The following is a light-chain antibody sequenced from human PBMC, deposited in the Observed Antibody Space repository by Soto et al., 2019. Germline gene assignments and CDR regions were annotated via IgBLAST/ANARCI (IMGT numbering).Light chain of an antibody. V-gene: IGKV3-20*01. Sequence: ETVLTQSPGTLSLSPGERVTLSCRASQSVCSRCFAWYQQKPGQSPGLLIYGASTRATGIPDRFSGSGSGTDFTLTISRLEPEDFAVYYCQHYGTTPWTFGQGTKVGIK. CDR3: QHYGTTPWT. J-gene: IGKJ1*01. CDR2: GAS. CDR1: QSVCSRC.